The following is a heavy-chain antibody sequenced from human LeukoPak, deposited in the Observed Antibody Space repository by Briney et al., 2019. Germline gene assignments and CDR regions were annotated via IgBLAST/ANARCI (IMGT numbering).Heavy chain of an antibody. V-gene: IGHV3-23*01. CDR1: GFTFSSYA. CDR3: AKSSSGSYWTLGY. D-gene: IGHD1-26*01. J-gene: IGHJ4*02. CDR2: ISGSGGST. Sequence: GGSLRLSCAASGFTFSSYAMSWARQAPGKGLEWVSAISGSGGSTYYADSVKGRFTISRDNSKNTLYLQMNSLRAEDTAVYYCAKSSSGSYWTLGYWGQGTLVTVSS.